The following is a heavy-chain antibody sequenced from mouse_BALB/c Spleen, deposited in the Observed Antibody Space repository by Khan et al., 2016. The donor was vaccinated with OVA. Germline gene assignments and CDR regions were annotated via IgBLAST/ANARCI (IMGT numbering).Heavy chain of an antibody. D-gene: IGHD4-1*01. J-gene: IGHJ3*01. CDR3: ARGSGTWFAY. CDR2: ISYSGST. V-gene: IGHV3-2*02. CDR1: GYSITSDYA. Sequence: EVQLQESGPGLVKPSQSLSLTCTVTGYSITSDYAWNWIRQFPGNKLEWMGYISYSGSTSYNPSLKSRISITRDTSKNQFFLQLNSVTTEDTATDYCARGSGTWFAYWGQGTLVTVSA.